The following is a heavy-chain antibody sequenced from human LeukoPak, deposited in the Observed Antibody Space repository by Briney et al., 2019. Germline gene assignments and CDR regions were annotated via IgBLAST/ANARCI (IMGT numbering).Heavy chain of an antibody. V-gene: IGHV3-30*02. Sequence: GGSLRLSCAASGFTFSSYGMHWVRQAPGKGLEWVAFIRYDGSNKYYADSVKGRFTISRDNSKNTLYLQMNSLRAEDTAVYYCAKDEKYSSGRYPYYFDYWGQGTLVTVSS. CDR3: AKDEKYSSGRYPYYFDY. D-gene: IGHD6-19*01. J-gene: IGHJ4*02. CDR2: IRYDGSNK. CDR1: GFTFSSYG.